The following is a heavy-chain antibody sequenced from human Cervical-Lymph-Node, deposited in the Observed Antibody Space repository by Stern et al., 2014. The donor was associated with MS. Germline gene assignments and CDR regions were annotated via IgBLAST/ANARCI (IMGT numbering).Heavy chain of an antibody. J-gene: IGHJ4*02. V-gene: IGHV3-30*01. CDR3: ARSHDSYYYGSGNDY. D-gene: IGHD3-10*01. CDR1: GFTFSSYA. Sequence: VHLVESGGGVVQPGRSLRLSCAASGFTFSSYAMHWVRQAPGKGLEWVAVISYDGSNKYYADSVKGRFTISRDNSKNTLSLQMNSLRAEDTAIYYCARSHDSYYYGSGNDYWGQGTLVTVSS. CDR2: ISYDGSNK.